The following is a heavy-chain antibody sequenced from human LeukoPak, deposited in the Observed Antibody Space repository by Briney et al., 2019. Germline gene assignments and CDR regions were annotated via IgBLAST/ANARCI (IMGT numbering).Heavy chain of an antibody. V-gene: IGHV3-23*01. CDR1: GFTFSGCA. CDR2: ISGSDGNT. D-gene: IGHD3-10*01. Sequence: GGSLRLSCAASGFTFSGCAMSWVRQAPGKGLERVLTISGSDGNTYYEDSVKGRFTISRDTSKNTLFLQMNSLRAEDTAVYYCAKARWFGEPPFDYWGQGTLVIVSS. CDR3: AKARWFGEPPFDY. J-gene: IGHJ4*02.